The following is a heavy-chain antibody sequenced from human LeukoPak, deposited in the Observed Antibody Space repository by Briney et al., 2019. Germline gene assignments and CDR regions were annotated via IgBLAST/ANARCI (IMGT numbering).Heavy chain of an antibody. CDR1: GGSLSSYY. D-gene: IGHD1-26*01. V-gene: IGHV4-59*08. CDR3: ARPGEWEKSHIDY. J-gene: IGHJ4*02. CDR2: IYYSGST. Sequence: PSETLSLTCTVSGGSLSSYYWSWIRQPPGKGLEWIGYIYYSGSTNYNPSLKGRVTISVDTSKNQFSLKLSSVTATDRAVYYCARPGEWEKSHIDYWGQGTLVTVSS.